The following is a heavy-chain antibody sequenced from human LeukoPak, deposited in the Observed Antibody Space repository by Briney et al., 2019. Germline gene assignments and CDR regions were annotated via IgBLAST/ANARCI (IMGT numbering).Heavy chain of an antibody. CDR1: GGSFSGYY. Sequence: SETLSLTRAVYGGSFSGYYWSWIRQPPGKGLEWIGEINHSGSTNYNPSLKSRVTISVDTSKNQFSLKLSSVTAADTAAYYCARGFSGVYTRWFDPWGQGTLVTVSS. CDR2: INHSGST. D-gene: IGHD2-8*01. V-gene: IGHV4-34*01. CDR3: ARGFSGVYTRWFDP. J-gene: IGHJ5*02.